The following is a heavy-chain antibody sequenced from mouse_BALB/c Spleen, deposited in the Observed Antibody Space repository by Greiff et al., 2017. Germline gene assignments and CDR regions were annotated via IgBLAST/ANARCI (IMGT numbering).Heavy chain of an antibody. D-gene: IGHD2-2*01. CDR1: GFTFSSYA. Sequence: EVKLMESGGGLVKPGGSLKLSCAASGFTFSSYAMSWVRQTPEKRLEWVASISSGGNTYYPDSVKGRFTISRDNARNILYLQMSSLRSEDTAMYYCAREGYGDDVYWGQGTTLTVSS. CDR3: AREGYGDDVY. J-gene: IGHJ2*01. CDR2: ISSGGNT. V-gene: IGHV5-6-5*01.